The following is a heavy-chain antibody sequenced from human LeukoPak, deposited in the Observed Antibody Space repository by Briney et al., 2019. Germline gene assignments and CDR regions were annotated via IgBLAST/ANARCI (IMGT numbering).Heavy chain of an antibody. Sequence: QSGASLRLSCAASGFTFSNYAMSWVRQAPGKGLEWVSAITGSGGNTYYADSVKGRFTISRDNSKNTVFLQMNSLRAEDTAVYYCAKWGDYDVLTGYYVSDYWGQGTLVTVSS. V-gene: IGHV3-23*01. CDR2: ITGSGGNT. CDR1: GFTFSNYA. CDR3: AKWGDYDVLTGYYVSDY. D-gene: IGHD3-9*01. J-gene: IGHJ4*02.